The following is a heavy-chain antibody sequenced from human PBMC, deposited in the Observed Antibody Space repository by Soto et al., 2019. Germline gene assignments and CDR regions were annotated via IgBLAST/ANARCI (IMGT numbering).Heavy chain of an antibody. CDR1: GYTLTELS. CDR3: ATDQSGYDWGYFDY. J-gene: IGHJ4*02. Sequence: ASVKVSCKVSGYTLTELSMHWVRQAPGKGLEWMGGFDPEDGETIYAQKFQGRVTMTEDTFTDTVYMELSSLRSEDTAVYYCATDQSGYDWGYFDYWRQGTLVTVSS. D-gene: IGHD5-12*01. CDR2: FDPEDGET. V-gene: IGHV1-24*01.